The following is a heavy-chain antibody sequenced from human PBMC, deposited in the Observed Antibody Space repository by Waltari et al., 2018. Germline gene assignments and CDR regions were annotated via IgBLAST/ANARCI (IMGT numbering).Heavy chain of an antibody. CDR2: ISCRWTT. CDR3: ATYSGASLGTAAFDV. J-gene: IGHJ3*01. Sequence: ACITQAPGPGLEGIGTISCRWTTDSGPSLKGRVSVSRDTSKNQVSLVWGSVTAADMALYYCATYSGASLGTAAFDVWGQGTMVTVSS. V-gene: IGHV4-39*01. D-gene: IGHD1-26*01.